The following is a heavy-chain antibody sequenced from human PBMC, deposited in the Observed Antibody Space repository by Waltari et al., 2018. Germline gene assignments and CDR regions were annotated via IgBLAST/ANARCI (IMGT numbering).Heavy chain of an antibody. Sequence: QVQLQESGPGLVKPSQTLSLTCTVSGGSISRGASSWSWIRQPPGKGLEWIGYIYYSGSTYYNPSLKSRVTISVDTSKTQFSLKLSSVTAADTAVYYCARALDSTISTLDYWGQGTLVTVSS. CDR3: ARALDSTISTLDY. D-gene: IGHD3-3*01. CDR1: GGSISRGASS. CDR2: IYYSGST. V-gene: IGHV4-30-4*08. J-gene: IGHJ4*02.